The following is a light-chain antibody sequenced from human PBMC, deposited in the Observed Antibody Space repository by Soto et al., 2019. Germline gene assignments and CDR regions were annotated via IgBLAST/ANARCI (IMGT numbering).Light chain of an antibody. J-gene: IGKJ1*01. CDR1: QVFNNY. V-gene: IGKV1-27*01. CDR2: ATS. Sequence: DIQMTQSPSSLSASVGDRVTITCRASQVFNNYLAWYQQKPGKVPKLLISATSTLQSGVPSRFSGSGSGTEFTLTISSLQPDDFATYYCQHYNSYSEAFGQGTKVELK. CDR3: QHYNSYSEA.